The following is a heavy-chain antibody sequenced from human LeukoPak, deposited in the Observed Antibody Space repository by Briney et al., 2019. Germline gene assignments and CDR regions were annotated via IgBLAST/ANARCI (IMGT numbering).Heavy chain of an antibody. CDR3: ARDPPDY. J-gene: IGHJ4*02. CDR2: IWYDESDK. V-gene: IGHV3-33*01. CDR1: GFTFSSYG. Sequence: GKSLRLSCAASGFTFSSYGMHWVRQAPGKGLEWVAVIWYDESDKYYADSVKGRFTISRDDSKNTVYLQMNSLRVEDTGVYYCARDPPDYWGQGILVTVSS.